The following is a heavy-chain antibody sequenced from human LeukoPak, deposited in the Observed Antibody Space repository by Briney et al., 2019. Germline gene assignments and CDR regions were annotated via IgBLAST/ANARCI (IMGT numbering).Heavy chain of an antibody. Sequence: GGSLRLSCAVSGFTFSSYGMTWVRQAPGKGLEWVSTISGNGDDTYYADSVEGRFTISRDNSENTLYLQMNSLRAEDTAIYFCAKDDAPARWLRSPQLLDHGGQGTLVTVSS. D-gene: IGHD5-12*01. V-gene: IGHV3-23*01. CDR2: ISGNGDDT. J-gene: IGHJ4*02. CDR3: AKDDAPARWLRSPQLLDH. CDR1: GFTFSSYG.